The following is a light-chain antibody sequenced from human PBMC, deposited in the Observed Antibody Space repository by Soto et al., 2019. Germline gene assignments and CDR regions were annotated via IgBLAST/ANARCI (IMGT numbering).Light chain of an antibody. CDR1: SGHSSYA. V-gene: IGLV4-69*01. J-gene: IGLJ2*01. Sequence: QSVLTQSPSASASLGASVKLTCTLSSGHSSYAIAWHQQQPEKGPRYLMKLNSDGSHSKGDGIPDRFSGSSSGAERYLTISSFQPEDVADYFCQSWGTGIVVFGGGTKLPVL. CDR2: LNSDGSH. CDR3: QSWGTGIVV.